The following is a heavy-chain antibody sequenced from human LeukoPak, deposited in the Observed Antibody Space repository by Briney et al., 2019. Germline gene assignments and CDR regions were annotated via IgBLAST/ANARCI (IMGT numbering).Heavy chain of an antibody. CDR1: GDSISGSPYY. V-gene: IGHV4-39*01. D-gene: IGHD6-13*01. Sequence: SETLSLTCTVSGDSISGSPYYWAWIRQTPGKGFDWIGSIYHKGNTYYNPSLKSRVVISVDTSKNQFSLKLASLTAADTAVYYCARPPDLAATGYWGQGTPVTVSS. CDR3: ARPPDLAATGY. CDR2: IYHKGNT. J-gene: IGHJ4*02.